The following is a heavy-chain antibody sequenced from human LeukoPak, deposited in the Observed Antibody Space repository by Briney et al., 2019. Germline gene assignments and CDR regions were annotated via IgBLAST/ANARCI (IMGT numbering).Heavy chain of an antibody. Sequence: GGSLRLSCAASGFAITDHHMDWVRQAPGKGMEWVLRRQTTKPNSWTTEYAASVNGRFTISGDDSKNSLYLQLNSVQTEDTAVYYCVRVVTTSSGWYHFDNWGQGTLVTVSS. CDR1: GFAITDHH. CDR3: VRVVTTSSGWYHFDN. J-gene: IGHJ4*02. V-gene: IGHV3-72*01. CDR2: RQTTKPNSWTT. D-gene: IGHD6-13*01.